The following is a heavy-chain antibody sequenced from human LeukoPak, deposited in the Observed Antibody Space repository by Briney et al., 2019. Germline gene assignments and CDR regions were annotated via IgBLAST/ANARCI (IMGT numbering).Heavy chain of an antibody. D-gene: IGHD5-24*01. J-gene: IGHJ4*02. Sequence: SETLSLTCAVYGGSFSGYYWSWIRQPPGKGLEWIGEIYHSGSTNYNPSLKSRVTISVDKSKNQFSLKLSSVTAADTAVYYCARVGDGYTFDYWGQGTLVTVSS. CDR1: GGSFSGYY. CDR3: ARVGDGYTFDY. V-gene: IGHV4-34*01. CDR2: IYHSGST.